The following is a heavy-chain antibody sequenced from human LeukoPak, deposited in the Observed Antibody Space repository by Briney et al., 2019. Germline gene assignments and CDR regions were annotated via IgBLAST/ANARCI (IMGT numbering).Heavy chain of an antibody. D-gene: IGHD4-17*01. CDR1: GGTFSSYA. J-gene: IGHJ4*02. Sequence: SVKVSCKASGGTFSSYAISWVRQAPGQGPERMGRIIPIFGIANYAQKFQGRVTITADKSTSTAYMELSSLRSEDTAVYYCARDFDYGDYGGYFDYWGQGTLVTVSS. V-gene: IGHV1-69*04. CDR2: IIPIFGIA. CDR3: ARDFDYGDYGGYFDY.